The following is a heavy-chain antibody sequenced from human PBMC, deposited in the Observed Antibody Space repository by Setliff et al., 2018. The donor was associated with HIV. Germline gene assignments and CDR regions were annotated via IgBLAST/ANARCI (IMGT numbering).Heavy chain of an antibody. V-gene: IGHV3-21*06. Sequence: PGGSLRLSCAASGFSVSNYYMAWVRQAPGKGLEWVSSVSGSGSETYYADSVKGRFTIARDNAKDSLYLQMNNLRSEDTGVYFCARLNGATNDGFDIWGQGTKVTVSS. J-gene: IGHJ3*02. D-gene: IGHD2-8*01. CDR1: GFSVSNYY. CDR2: VSGSGSET. CDR3: ARLNGATNDGFDI.